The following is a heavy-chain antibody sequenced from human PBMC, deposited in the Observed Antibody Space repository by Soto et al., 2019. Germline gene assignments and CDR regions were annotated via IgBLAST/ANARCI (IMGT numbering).Heavy chain of an antibody. V-gene: IGHV3-30-3*01. D-gene: IGHD6-13*01. CDR2: ISYDGSNK. CDR3: ARDSRRLIAAAGYYYYYGMDV. Sequence: GGSLRLSCAASGFTFSSYAMHWVRQAPGKGLEWVAVISYDGSNKYYADSVKGRFTISRDNSKNTLYLQMNSLRAEDTAVYYCARDSRRLIAAAGYYYYYGMDVWGQGTTVTAP. J-gene: IGHJ6*02. CDR1: GFTFSSYA.